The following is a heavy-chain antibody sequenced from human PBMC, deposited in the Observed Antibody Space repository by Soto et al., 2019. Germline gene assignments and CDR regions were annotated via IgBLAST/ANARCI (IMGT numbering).Heavy chain of an antibody. J-gene: IGHJ4*02. D-gene: IGHD6-13*01. V-gene: IGHV3-23*01. Sequence: GGSLRLSCAVSGFTFSRFAMTWFRQAPGKGLEWVSAISDNGGSTYYARSVKGRFAISRDNSKNTLFLQMNSLGVEDMAVYFCAKGSEGQPFYSDFWGQGTLVTVSS. CDR3: AKGSEGQPFYSDF. CDR2: ISDNGGST. CDR1: GFTFSRFA.